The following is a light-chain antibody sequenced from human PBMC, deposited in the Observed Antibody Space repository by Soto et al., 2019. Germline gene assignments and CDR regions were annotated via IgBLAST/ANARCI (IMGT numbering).Light chain of an antibody. V-gene: IGLV4-69*01. J-gene: IGLJ1*01. CDR1: SGHSNYA. Sequence: QSVLTQSPSSSASLGASVKLTCTLSSGHSNYAIAWHQQQPEKGPRYLMKVNSDGSHRKGDGIPDRFSGSSSGGQRYLTISSLQSEDEADYYCQTWGTGIRVFGTGTKLTVL. CDR3: QTWGTGIRV. CDR2: VNSDGSH.